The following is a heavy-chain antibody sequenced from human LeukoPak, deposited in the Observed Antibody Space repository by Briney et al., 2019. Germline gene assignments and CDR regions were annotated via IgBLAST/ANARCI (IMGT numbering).Heavy chain of an antibody. Sequence: SETLSLTCTVSGGSISSYYWSWIRQPPGKLLDWIGYIYYSGSANYNPSLKTRVTISVDTSKNQFSLKLSSVTAADTAVYYCARRSTLYDAFDIWGQGTTVTVSS. D-gene: IGHD6-13*01. V-gene: IGHV4-59*08. CDR1: GGSISSYY. J-gene: IGHJ3*02. CDR3: ARRSTLYDAFDI. CDR2: IYYSGSA.